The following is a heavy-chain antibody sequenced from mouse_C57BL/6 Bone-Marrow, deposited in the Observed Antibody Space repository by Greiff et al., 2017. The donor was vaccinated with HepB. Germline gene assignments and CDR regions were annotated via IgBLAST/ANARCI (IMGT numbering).Heavy chain of an antibody. Sequence: QVHVKQSGAELMKPGASVKLSCTATGYTFTGSWIEWVKQRPGHGLEWIGEIFPGSGSTNYNEKFKGKATFTADTSTNTAYLQLSSLTTEDSDIYYCARKLRWYAGFDYWGQGTLVTVSA. CDR1: GYTFTGSW. J-gene: IGHJ3*01. CDR2: IFPGSGST. D-gene: IGHD1-1*01. CDR3: ARKLRWYAGFDY. V-gene: IGHV1-9*01.